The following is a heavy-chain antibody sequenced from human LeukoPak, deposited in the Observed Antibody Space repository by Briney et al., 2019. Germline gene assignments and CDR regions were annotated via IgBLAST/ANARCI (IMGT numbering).Heavy chain of an antibody. J-gene: IGHJ1*01. D-gene: IGHD3-9*01. CDR2: ISSSGSTI. V-gene: IGHV3-48*03. CDR3: ARVTTEEYYDILTGSASAEYFQH. Sequence: GGSLRLSCAASGFTFSSYEMNWVRQAPGKGLEWVSYISSSGSTIYYADSVKGRFTISRDNAKNSLYLQMNSLRAEDTAVYYCARVTTEEYYDILTGSASAEYFQHWGQGTLVTVSS. CDR1: GFTFSSYE.